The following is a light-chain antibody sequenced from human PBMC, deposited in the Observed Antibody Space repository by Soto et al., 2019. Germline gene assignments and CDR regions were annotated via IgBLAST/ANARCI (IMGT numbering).Light chain of an antibody. Sequence: EIVLTQSPGTLSLSPGERATLSCRASQSVGSSYLAWYQQKPGQAPRLLIYGASSRATGIPDRFSGSGSGADFTLTISTLEPEDFAVYYCQQYGSSPPYTVGQGTKLEIK. CDR2: GAS. CDR3: QQYGSSPPYT. CDR1: QSVGSSY. V-gene: IGKV3-20*01. J-gene: IGKJ2*01.